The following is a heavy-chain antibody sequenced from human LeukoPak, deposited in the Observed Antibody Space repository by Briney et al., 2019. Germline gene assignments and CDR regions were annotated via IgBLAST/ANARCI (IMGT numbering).Heavy chain of an antibody. D-gene: IGHD3-9*01. CDR1: GFTFSDYY. CDR3: ARETDILTGYNDY. J-gene: IGHJ4*02. Sequence: GGSLRLSCAASGFTFSDYYMSWIRQAPGKGLEWVSYISSSSSYTNYADSVKGRFTISRDNAKNSLYLRMNSLRAEDTAVYYCARETDILTGYNDYWGQGTLVTVSS. V-gene: IGHV3-11*06. CDR2: ISSSSSYT.